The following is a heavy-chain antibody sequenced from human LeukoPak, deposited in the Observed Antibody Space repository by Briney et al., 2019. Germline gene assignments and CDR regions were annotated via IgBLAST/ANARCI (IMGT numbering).Heavy chain of an antibody. D-gene: IGHD4-17*01. Sequence: SETLSLTCTVSGGSISSYYWSWVRQPPGKGLEWIGYIYYSGSTNYNPSLKSRFTISVDTSQNQFSLKLSSVTAADTAVYYCARVGIYGDLFDYWGQGTLVTVSS. CDR2: IYYSGST. CDR3: ARVGIYGDLFDY. CDR1: GGSISSYY. V-gene: IGHV4-59*01. J-gene: IGHJ4*02.